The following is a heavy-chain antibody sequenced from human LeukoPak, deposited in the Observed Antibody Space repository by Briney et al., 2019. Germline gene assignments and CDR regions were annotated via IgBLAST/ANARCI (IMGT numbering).Heavy chain of an antibody. D-gene: IGHD1-26*01. J-gene: IGHJ4*02. V-gene: IGHV4-59*01. Sequence: SETLSLTCSVFGGSISTYYWTWIRQPPGKGLEWIGYVSYSGSTIYSPSLKSRVTISVDTSKNQFSLNLTSVTAADTAVYYCARDGGGGAAGYWGQGTLVTVSS. CDR2: VSYSGST. CDR3: ARDGGGGAAGY. CDR1: GGSISTYY.